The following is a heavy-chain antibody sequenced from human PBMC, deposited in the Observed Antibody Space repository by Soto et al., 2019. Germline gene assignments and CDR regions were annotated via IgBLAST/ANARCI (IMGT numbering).Heavy chain of an antibody. CDR3: ARDGVPGNGVWDWFDP. Sequence: GGSLRLSCAASGFSFNMYGMNWVRQAPGKGLEWLSYIGTHDIYYADSVKGRFTISRDNSRNTLYLQMDSLRVDDTAVYYCARDGVPGNGVWDWFDPWGQGTLVTVSS. D-gene: IGHD6-19*01. CDR2: IGTHDI. V-gene: IGHV3-21*04. CDR1: GFSFNMYG. J-gene: IGHJ5*02.